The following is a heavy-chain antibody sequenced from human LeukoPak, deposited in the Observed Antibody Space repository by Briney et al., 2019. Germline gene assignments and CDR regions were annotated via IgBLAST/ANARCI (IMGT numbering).Heavy chain of an antibody. CDR3: AREADIVVVPAANDYYYYMDV. V-gene: IGHV3-21*01. D-gene: IGHD2-2*01. CDR2: ISSSSSYI. Sequence: PGGSLRLSCAASGFTFSSYSMNWVRQAPGKGLEWVSSISSSSSYIYYADSVKGRFTISRDNAKNSLYLQMNSLRAEDTAVYYCAREADIVVVPAANDYYYYMDVWGKGTTVTVSS. CDR1: GFTFSSYS. J-gene: IGHJ6*03.